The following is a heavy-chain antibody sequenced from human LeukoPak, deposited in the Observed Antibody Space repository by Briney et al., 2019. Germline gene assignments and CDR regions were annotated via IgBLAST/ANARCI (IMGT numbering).Heavy chain of an antibody. J-gene: IGHJ4*02. CDR2: INQPGSQK. CDR1: GFTFSYSW. V-gene: IGHV3-7*03. D-gene: IGHD6-6*01. Sequence: PGGSLRLSCVASGFTFSYSWMIWVRQAPGKGLEWVANINQPGSQKYHVDSVKGRFTISRDNARNSLFLQMNSLTADDTAVYYCARGLEKGSSDYWGQGTLVTVSS. CDR3: ARGLEKGSSDY.